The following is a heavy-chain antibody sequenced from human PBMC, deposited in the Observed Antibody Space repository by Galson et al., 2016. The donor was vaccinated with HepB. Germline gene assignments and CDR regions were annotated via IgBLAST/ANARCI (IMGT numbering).Heavy chain of an antibody. J-gene: IGHJ4*02. Sequence: SLRLSCAASGVPVSGNSMTWVRQAPGKGLEWVSVLYTDGTTYYADSVRGRFTISRDNSQNTLYLQMYSLRPEDTAVYYCARGRDVPDYWGQGTLVTVS. CDR1: GVPVSGNS. CDR2: LYTDGTT. CDR3: ARGRDVPDY. V-gene: IGHV3-53*01. D-gene: IGHD3-16*01.